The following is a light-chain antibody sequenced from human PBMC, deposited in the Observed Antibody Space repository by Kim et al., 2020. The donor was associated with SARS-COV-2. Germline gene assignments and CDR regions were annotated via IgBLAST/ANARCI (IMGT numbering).Light chain of an antibody. Sequence: PGERATLSCRASQSVVRTLAWYQQRPGQAPSLLIYGASSRATGIPARFSGSGYGTEFSLTISSLESEDFAVYYCQQWSNWRPVTFGGGTRVDIK. J-gene: IGKJ4*01. CDR1: QSVVRT. CDR3: QQWSNWRPVT. CDR2: GAS. V-gene: IGKV3D-15*01.